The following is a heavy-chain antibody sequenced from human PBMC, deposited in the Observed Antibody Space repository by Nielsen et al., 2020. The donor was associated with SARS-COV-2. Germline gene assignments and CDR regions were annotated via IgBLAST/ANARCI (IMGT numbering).Heavy chain of an antibody. CDR1: GFTFSSYA. J-gene: IGHJ4*02. CDR2: ISSSGSTI. CDR3: ARGGSSWPFDY. D-gene: IGHD6-13*01. V-gene: IGHV3-21*04. Sequence: GESLKISCAASGFTFSSYAMSWVRQAPGKGLEWVSAISSSGSTIYYADSVKGRFTISRDNAKNSLYLQMNSLRAEDTAVYYCARGGSSWPFDYWGQGTLVTVSS.